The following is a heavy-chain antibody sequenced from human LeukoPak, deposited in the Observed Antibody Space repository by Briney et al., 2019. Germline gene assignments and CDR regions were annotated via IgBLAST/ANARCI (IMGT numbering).Heavy chain of an antibody. D-gene: IGHD3-9*01. CDR2: ISGSGGST. CDR3: AKLPTGYPNWFVP. Sequence: GGSLRLSCAASGFTFSSYAMRWVRQAPGKGLEWVSAISGSGGSTYYADSVTGRFTISRDNSKSTLYLQMNSLRAEGTALYYCAKLPTGYPNWFVPWGQGTLVTVSS. CDR1: GFTFSSYA. J-gene: IGHJ5*02. V-gene: IGHV3-23*01.